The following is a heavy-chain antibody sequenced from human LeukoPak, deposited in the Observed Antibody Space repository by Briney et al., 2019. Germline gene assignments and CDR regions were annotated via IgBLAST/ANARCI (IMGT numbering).Heavy chain of an antibody. CDR1: GYTFTSYG. Sequence: GASVKVSCKASGYTFTSYGISWVRQAPGQGLEWMGWISAYNGNTNYAQKLQGRVTMTTDTSTSTAYMELRSLRSDDTAVYYCARGVGDMVRGVYLDYWGQGTLVTVSS. J-gene: IGHJ4*02. V-gene: IGHV1-18*01. CDR2: ISAYNGNT. CDR3: ARGVGDMVRGVYLDY. D-gene: IGHD3-10*01.